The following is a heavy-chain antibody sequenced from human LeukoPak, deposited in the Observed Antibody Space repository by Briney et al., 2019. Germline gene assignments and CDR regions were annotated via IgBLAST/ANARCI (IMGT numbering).Heavy chain of an antibody. V-gene: IGHV1-24*01. CDR3: ATRYCSGGSCPNYYYYYINV. CDR2: FDPEVGKT. Sequence: ASVKVSCRVSGYTLTELSMHWVRQAPGKGLEWMGGFDPEVGKTIYAQKFQGRVTMTEDTSTDTAYMELSSLRSEDTAVYYCATRYCSGGSCPNYYYYYINVWGKGTTVTISS. CDR1: GYTLTELS. J-gene: IGHJ6*03. D-gene: IGHD2-15*01.